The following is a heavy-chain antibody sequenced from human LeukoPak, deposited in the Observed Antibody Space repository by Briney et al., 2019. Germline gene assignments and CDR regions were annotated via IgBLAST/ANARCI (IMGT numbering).Heavy chain of an antibody. J-gene: IGHJ4*02. V-gene: IGHV1-2*02. D-gene: IGHD2-15*01. CDR2: INPNSGGT. CDR1: GYTFTGYY. CDR3: ARAHCSGGSCYEKPDY. Sequence: GASVKVSCKASGYTFTGYYMHWVRQAPGQGLEWMGWINPNSGGTNYAQKFQGRVTMTRDTSISTAYMELSRLRSDDTAVYYCARAHCSGGSCYEKPDYWGQGTLVTVSS.